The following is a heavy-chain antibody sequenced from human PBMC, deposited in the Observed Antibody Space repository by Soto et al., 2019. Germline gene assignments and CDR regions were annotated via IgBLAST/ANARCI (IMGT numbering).Heavy chain of an antibody. Sequence: ASVKVSCKASGYTFTSYGISWVRQAPGQGLEWMGWISAYNGNTNYAQKLQGRVTMTTDTSTSTAHMELRSLRSDDTAVYYCARKWTYYYDSTYGMDVWGQGTTVTVSS. CDR3: ARKWTYYYDSTYGMDV. CDR2: ISAYNGNT. V-gene: IGHV1-18*01. J-gene: IGHJ6*02. CDR1: GYTFTSYG. D-gene: IGHD3-22*01.